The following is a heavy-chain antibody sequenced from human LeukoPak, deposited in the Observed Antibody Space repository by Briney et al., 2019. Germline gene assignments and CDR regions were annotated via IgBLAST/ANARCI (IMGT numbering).Heavy chain of an antibody. CDR1: GFTFSSYW. J-gene: IGHJ6*03. CDR3: AKWFGGFSPSYYYYYYYMDV. Sequence: GGSLRLSCAASGFTFSSYWMSWVRQAPGKGLEWVANIKQDGSEKYYVDSVKGRFTISRDNAKNSLYLQMNSLRAEDTAVYYCAKWFGGFSPSYYYYYYYMDVWGKGTTVTISS. D-gene: IGHD3-10*01. CDR2: IKQDGSEK. V-gene: IGHV3-7*03.